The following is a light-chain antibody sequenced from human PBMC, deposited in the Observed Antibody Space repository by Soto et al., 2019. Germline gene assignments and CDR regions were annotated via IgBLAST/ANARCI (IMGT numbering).Light chain of an antibody. J-gene: IGLJ2*01. CDR2: EVS. Sequence: QSALTQPPSASGSPGQSVTISCTGSSIDVGGYNYVSWYQQHPGKVPKLMIYEVSKRLSGVPDRFSGSKSGNTASLTVSGLQAEDEADYYCSSYAGTNTVIFGGGTKLTVL. CDR3: SSYAGTNTVI. V-gene: IGLV2-8*01. CDR1: SIDVGGYNY.